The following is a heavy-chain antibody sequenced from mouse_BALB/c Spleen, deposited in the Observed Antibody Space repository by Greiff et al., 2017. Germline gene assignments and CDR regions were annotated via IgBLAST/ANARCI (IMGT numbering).Heavy chain of an antibody. Sequence: QVQLQQSGAELMKPGASVKISCKATGYTFSSYWIEWVKQRPGHGLEWIGEILPGSGSTNYNEKFKGKATFTADTSSNTAYMQLSSLTSEDSAVYYCARRDYGRAMDYWGQGTSVTVSS. V-gene: IGHV1-9*01. CDR2: ILPGSGST. CDR1: GYTFSSYW. J-gene: IGHJ4*01. CDR3: ARRDYGRAMDY. D-gene: IGHD1-1*01.